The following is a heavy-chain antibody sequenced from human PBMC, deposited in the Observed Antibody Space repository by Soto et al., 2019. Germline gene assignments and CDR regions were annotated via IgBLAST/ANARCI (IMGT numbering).Heavy chain of an antibody. Sequence: GGSLRLSCAASGFTFSDYYMSWVRQAPGKGLEWVSSISASGGSTYHTDSVKGRFTISRDNSKNTLYLQMNSLRAEDTAIYYCAKGLQQLVPFDFWGQGTLVTVSS. CDR2: ISASGGST. V-gene: IGHV3-23*01. D-gene: IGHD6-13*01. CDR1: GFTFSDYY. J-gene: IGHJ4*02. CDR3: AKGLQQLVPFDF.